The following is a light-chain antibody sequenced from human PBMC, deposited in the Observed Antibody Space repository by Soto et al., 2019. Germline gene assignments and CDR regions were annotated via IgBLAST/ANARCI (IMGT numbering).Light chain of an antibody. CDR2: EGS. J-gene: IGKJ1*01. Sequence: DIQMTQSPSTLSASVGDRVTITCRASQNIKNWLAWYQQRPGQAPKLLISEGSSLESGVPSTFSGTAPGTEFTLTISSLQPDDFATYYCQQYNSFPWTFGQGTKVDI. CDR3: QQYNSFPWT. V-gene: IGKV1-5*01. CDR1: QNIKNW.